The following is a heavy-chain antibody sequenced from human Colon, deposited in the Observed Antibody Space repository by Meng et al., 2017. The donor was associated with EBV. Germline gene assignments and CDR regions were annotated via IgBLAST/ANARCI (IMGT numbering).Heavy chain of an antibody. Sequence: GRLQYAGTGPGARSWTLSLSCAVSGTSISSGNYYVWRCPRQPPGKVLGWIGDIHTDSCAHYNPSLKRLVTMSVNSTKNKLLLDLISVTAADTACYYCARGSYYIWSTWGQGTLVTVSS. D-gene: IGHD3-10*01. CDR3: ARGSYYIWST. J-gene: IGHJ5*02. V-gene: IGHV4-4*02. CDR2: IHTDSCA. CDR1: GTSISSGNYYV.